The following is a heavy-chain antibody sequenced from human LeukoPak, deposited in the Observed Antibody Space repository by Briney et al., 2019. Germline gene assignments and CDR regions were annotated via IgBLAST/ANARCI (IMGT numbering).Heavy chain of an antibody. CDR2: IYTSGST. J-gene: IGHJ4*02. CDR1: GGSISSYY. D-gene: IGHD6-19*01. V-gene: IGHV4-4*07. Sequence: SETLSLTCTVSGGSISSYYWSWIRQPAGKGLEWIGRIYTSGSTNYNPSLKSRVTISVDKSKNQFSLKLSSVTAAGTAVYYCARVPPGYSSGWYLDYWGQGTLVTVSS. CDR3: ARVPPGYSSGWYLDY.